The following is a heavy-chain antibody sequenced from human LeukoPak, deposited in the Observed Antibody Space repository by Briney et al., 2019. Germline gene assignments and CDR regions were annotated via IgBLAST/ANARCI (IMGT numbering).Heavy chain of an antibody. V-gene: IGHV4-34*01. J-gene: IGHJ4*02. D-gene: IGHD3-10*01. CDR1: GGSFSGYY. CDR3: ERSVELRFDY. Sequence: SETLSLTCAVYGGSFSGYYWSWIRQPPGKGLEWIGEINHSGSTNYNPSLKSRVTISVDTSKNQFSLKLSSVTAADTAVYYCERSVELRFDYWGQGTLVTVSS. CDR2: INHSGST.